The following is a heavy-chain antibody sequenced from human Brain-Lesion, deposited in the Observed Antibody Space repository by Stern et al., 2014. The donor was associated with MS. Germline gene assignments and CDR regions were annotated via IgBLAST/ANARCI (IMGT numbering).Heavy chain of an antibody. V-gene: IGHV3-33*01. D-gene: IGHD5-24*01. Sequence: QVQLVESGGGVVQPGTSLRLSCAASGFTFSSYGMHWVRQAPGKGLEWVALAWYDGSTAYYTNSVKGRFTISRDNSKNTLSLQMNSLTAEDTAVYYCARGHIPDAYNYLLDYWGQGTLVTVSS. CDR2: AWYDGSTA. J-gene: IGHJ4*02. CDR1: GFTFSSYG. CDR3: ARGHIPDAYNYLLDY.